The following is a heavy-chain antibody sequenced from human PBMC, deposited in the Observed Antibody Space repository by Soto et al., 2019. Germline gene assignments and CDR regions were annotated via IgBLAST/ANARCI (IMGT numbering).Heavy chain of an antibody. CDR2: INHSGST. Sequence: PSETLSLTCAVYGGSFSGYYWSWIRQPPGKGLEWIGEINHSGSTNYNPSLKSRVTISVDTSKNQFSLKLSSVTAADTAVYYCARGGQITMVRGPTLRYYYYHMDVWGKGTTVTVSS. V-gene: IGHV4-34*01. CDR3: ARGGQITMVRGPTLRYYYYHMDV. J-gene: IGHJ6*03. CDR1: GGSFSGYY. D-gene: IGHD3-10*01.